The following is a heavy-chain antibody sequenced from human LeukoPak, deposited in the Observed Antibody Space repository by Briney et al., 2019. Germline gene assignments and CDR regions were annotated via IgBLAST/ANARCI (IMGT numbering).Heavy chain of an antibody. V-gene: IGHV1-3*01. J-gene: IGHJ4*02. CDR2: INAGNGNT. CDR3: ARALAYYDFWSGYAY. CDR1: GYTFTSYA. D-gene: IGHD3-3*01. Sequence: ASVKVSCKASGYTFTSYAMHWVRQAPGQRLEWMGWINAGNGNTKYSQKFQGRVTITRDTSTSTAYMELRSLRSDDTAVYYCARALAYYDFWSGYAYWGQGTLVTVSS.